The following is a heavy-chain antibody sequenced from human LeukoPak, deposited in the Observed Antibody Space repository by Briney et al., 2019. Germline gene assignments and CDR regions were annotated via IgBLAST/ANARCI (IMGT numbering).Heavy chain of an antibody. CDR2: INHSGST. CDR1: GGSFSGYY. J-gene: IGHJ5*02. V-gene: IGHV4-34*01. Sequence: SETLSLTCAVYGGSFSGYYWSWIRQPPGKGLEWIGEINHSGSTNYNPSLKSRVTISVDTSKNQFSLKLSSVTAADTAVYYCARGCGSSERKYNWFDPWGQGTLVTVSS. CDR3: ARGCGSSERKYNWFDP. D-gene: IGHD2-2*01.